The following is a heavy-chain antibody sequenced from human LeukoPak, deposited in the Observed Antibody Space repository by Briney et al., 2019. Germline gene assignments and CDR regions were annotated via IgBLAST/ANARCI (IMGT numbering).Heavy chain of an antibody. D-gene: IGHD2-15*01. J-gene: IGHJ4*02. V-gene: IGHV3-23*01. CDR2: ISGSGGST. Sequence: GGSLRLSCAASGFTFSSYAMSWVRQAPGKGLEWVSAISGSGGSTYYADSVKGRFTISRDNSKNTLYLQMNSLRAEDTAVYYCAKTLWGDSHCSGGSCYQFDYWGQGTLVTVSS. CDR3: AKTLWGDSHCSGGSCYQFDY. CDR1: GFTFSSYA.